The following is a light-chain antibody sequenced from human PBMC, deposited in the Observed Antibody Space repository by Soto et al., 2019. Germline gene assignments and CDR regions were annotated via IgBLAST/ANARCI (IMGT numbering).Light chain of an antibody. J-gene: IGLJ2*01. CDR3: QTWGSDIGGV. Sequence: QSVLTQSPSASASLGASVKLTCTLSSGHMNYAIAWLQQQPEKGPRYLMNLNSDGSHSRGDGIPDRFSGSSSGAERHLTXXXXXXEXEADYYCQTWGSDIGGVFGGGTKLTVL. V-gene: IGLV4-69*01. CDR1: SGHMNYA. CDR2: LNSDGSH.